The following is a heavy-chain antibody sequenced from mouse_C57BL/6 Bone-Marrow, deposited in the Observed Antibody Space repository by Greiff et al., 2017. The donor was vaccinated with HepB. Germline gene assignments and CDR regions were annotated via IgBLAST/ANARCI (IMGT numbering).Heavy chain of an antibody. V-gene: IGHV6-3*01. Sequence: EVQLVESGGGLVQPGGSMKLSCVASGFTFSNYWMNWVRQSPEKGLEWVAQIRLKSDNYATHYAESVKGRFTISRDDSKSSVYLQMNNLRAEDTGIYYCGTVVPHWYFDVWGTGTTVTVSS. CDR2: IRLKSDNYAT. D-gene: IGHD1-1*01. CDR1: GFTFSNYW. J-gene: IGHJ1*03. CDR3: GTVVPHWYFDV.